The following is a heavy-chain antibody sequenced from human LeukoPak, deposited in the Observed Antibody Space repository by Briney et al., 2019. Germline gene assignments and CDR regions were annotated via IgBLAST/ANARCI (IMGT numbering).Heavy chain of an antibody. CDR3: ARVGFSASYHGKFWYFDL. CDR1: GGSISSYY. J-gene: IGHJ2*01. CDR2: IYYSGST. D-gene: IGHD1-26*01. V-gene: IGHV4-59*01. Sequence: SETLSLTCTVSGGSISSYYWSWIRQPPGKGLEWIGYIYYSGSTNYNPSPKSRITISVDTSKKQFSLKLNSVTAADTAVYYCARVGFSASYHGKFWYFDLWGRGTLVTVSS.